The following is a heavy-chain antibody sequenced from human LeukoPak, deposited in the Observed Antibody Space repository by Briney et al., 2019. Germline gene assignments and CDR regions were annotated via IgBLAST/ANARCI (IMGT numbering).Heavy chain of an antibody. CDR3: GGYKFYHFHY. V-gene: IGHV4-39*01. D-gene: IGHD5-24*01. CDR2: IYYSGTA. Sequence: SETLSLTCAVSGGSISTSDYHWTWIRQAPGKGLEWIGNIYYSGTAYYSPSLKGRVTISVDTSKNQFSLKLTSVTAADTAFYYCGGYKFYHFHYWGQGTLVTVSS. CDR1: GGSISTSDYH. J-gene: IGHJ4*02.